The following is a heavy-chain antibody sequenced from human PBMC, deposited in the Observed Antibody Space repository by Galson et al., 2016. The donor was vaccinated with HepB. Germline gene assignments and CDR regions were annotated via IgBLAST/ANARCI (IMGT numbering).Heavy chain of an antibody. V-gene: IGHV3-7*04. CDR2: IKPDGSEK. Sequence: SLRPSCAASGFTSSSYWLRWVRQAPGKGLEWLANIKPDGSEKYYVDSVRGRFTISRDNVMNSLYLHMSSLRAEDTALYYCTRTISATAGIDWGQGTLATVTS. D-gene: IGHD6-13*01. CDR1: GFTSSSYW. CDR3: TRTISATAGID. J-gene: IGHJ4*02.